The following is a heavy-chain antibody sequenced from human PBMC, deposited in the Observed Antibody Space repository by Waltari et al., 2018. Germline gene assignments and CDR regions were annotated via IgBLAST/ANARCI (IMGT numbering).Heavy chain of an antibody. V-gene: IGHV3-7*01. J-gene: IGHJ3*02. CDR2: IMTDGSEE. Sequence: EVQLVESGGGLVQPGGSLRLSWAASGFTLRRDWMSWVRQAPGKGREWVANIMTDGSEEYYVDSVRGRFTISRDNAKNSLFLQMNSLRPEDTAVYYCARDQWFAFDIWGQGTMVTVSS. D-gene: IGHD3-22*01. CDR3: ARDQWFAFDI. CDR1: GFTLRRDW.